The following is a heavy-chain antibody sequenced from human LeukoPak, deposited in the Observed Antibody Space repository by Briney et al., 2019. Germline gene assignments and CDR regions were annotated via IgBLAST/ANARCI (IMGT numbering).Heavy chain of an antibody. D-gene: IGHD6-6*01. CDR1: GGSDRSPDSY. J-gene: IGHJ5*02. CDR2: VYYIGTT. CDR3: AKNTSSSPWFDP. Sequence: SHTLSLTCIFSGGSDRSPDSYWSWLRQPPGKGLEWIGNVYYIGTTSYNSSLKSRVTISVDTSKNQFSLEVTSVTAADTAVYYCAKNTSSSPWFDPWGQGTLVTVSS. V-gene: IGHV4-61*08.